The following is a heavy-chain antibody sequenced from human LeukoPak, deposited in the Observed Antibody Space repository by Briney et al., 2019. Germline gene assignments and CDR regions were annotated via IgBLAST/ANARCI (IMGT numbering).Heavy chain of an antibody. CDR1: GGSISSSSYY. J-gene: IGHJ4*02. CDR2: INHSGST. CDR3: ARTSSGWAPFWY. D-gene: IGHD6-19*01. V-gene: IGHV4-39*07. Sequence: SETLSLTCTVSGGSISSSSYYWSWIRQPPGKGLEWIGEINHSGSTNYNPSLKSRVTISVDTSKNQFSLKLSSVTAADTAVYYCARTSSGWAPFWYWGQGTLVTVSS.